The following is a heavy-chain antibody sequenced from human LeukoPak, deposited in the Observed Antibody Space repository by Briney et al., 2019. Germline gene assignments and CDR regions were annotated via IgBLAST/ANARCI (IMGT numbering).Heavy chain of an antibody. J-gene: IGHJ5*02. CDR3: ARDTQGYCSGGSCGDNWFDR. D-gene: IGHD2-15*01. CDR2: IIPIFGTA. CDR1: GCSFTSYA. Sequence: SVKVSCKASGCSFTSYAISWVRQAPGQGLEWMGGIIPIFGTANYAHKFQGRVTITADKSTSTAYMELSSLRPEDTAVYYCARDTQGYCSGGSCGDNWFDRWGQGTLVTLS. V-gene: IGHV1-69*06.